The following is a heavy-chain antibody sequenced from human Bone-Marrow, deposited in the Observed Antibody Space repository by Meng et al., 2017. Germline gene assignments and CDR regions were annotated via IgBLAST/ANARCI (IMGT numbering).Heavy chain of an antibody. D-gene: IGHD2-15*01. CDR3: SREEGYCSGCSCYPTGFFDY. J-gene: IGHJ4*02. CDR1: VVCICSGSW. Sequence: QGFLQETAPVLVCASGTLSSTSAGQVVCICSGSWWNWVRHPPVKGLGWIGEIYHGVSTNYNTSLKRRVTISVDKSNNQFSLKLSSETAADTAVYYCSREEGYCSGCSCYPTGFFDYWGQRTLVTVSS. V-gene: IGHV4-4*02. CDR2: IYHGVST.